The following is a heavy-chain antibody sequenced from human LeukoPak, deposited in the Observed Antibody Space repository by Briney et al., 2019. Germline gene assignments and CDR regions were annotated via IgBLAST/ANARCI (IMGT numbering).Heavy chain of an antibody. J-gene: IGHJ4*02. CDR1: GFTFSSYA. Sequence: PVGSLRLSCAASGFTFSSYAMSWVRQAPGKGLEWVSAIRGRGGSTYYAASVKGRFTISRDNSKNTLYLQMNSLRAEDTAVYYCAKEDGASGYPGWYYFDYWGQGTLVTVSS. CDR2: IRGRGGST. D-gene: IGHD3-22*01. V-gene: IGHV3-23*01. CDR3: AKEDGASGYPGWYYFDY.